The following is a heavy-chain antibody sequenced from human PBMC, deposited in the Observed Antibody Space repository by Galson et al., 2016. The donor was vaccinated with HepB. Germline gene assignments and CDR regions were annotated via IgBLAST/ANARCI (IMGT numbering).Heavy chain of an antibody. Sequence: SLSLSCAASGFSFDSYGMHWVRQAPRKALVWVAVISYEEIKTEYAVSVKGRFNISRDNSNKTLFLHMESLSPEDTALYFCAKSAMELLHLPRPLDFWGQGALVTVSS. J-gene: IGHJ4*02. V-gene: IGHV3-30*18. CDR1: GFSFDSYG. D-gene: IGHD3-3*01. CDR3: AKSAMELLHLPRPLDF. CDR2: ISYEEIKT.